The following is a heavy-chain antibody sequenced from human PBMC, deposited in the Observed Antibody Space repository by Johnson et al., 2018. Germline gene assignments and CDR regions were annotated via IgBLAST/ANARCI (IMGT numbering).Heavy chain of an antibody. D-gene: IGHD2-2*01. J-gene: IGHJ3*02. CDR2: LYTNGNT. CDR1: GDSISHYY. Sequence: QVQLQESGPGLVKPSETLSLTCTVSGDSISHYYWSWIRQPAGKGLEWIGRLYTNGNTNYNPSLQSRVSMSVDTSKNQFSLKLNAVTAADTAVYYCAGARSYQLQGALDIWGQGTMVTVSS. CDR3: AGARSYQLQGALDI. V-gene: IGHV4-4*07.